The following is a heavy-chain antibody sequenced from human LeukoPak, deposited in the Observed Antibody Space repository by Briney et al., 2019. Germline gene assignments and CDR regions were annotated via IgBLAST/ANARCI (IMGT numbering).Heavy chain of an antibody. Sequence: SETLSLTCAVSGGSISSSNWWSWVRQPPGKGREWIGEIYHSGSTNYNPSLKSRVTISVDKSKNQFSLKLSSVTAADTAVYYCARRLTYYDILTGPYFDYWGQGTLVTVSS. D-gene: IGHD3-9*01. J-gene: IGHJ4*02. CDR1: GGSISSSNW. CDR2: IYHSGST. V-gene: IGHV4-4*02. CDR3: ARRLTYYDILTGPYFDY.